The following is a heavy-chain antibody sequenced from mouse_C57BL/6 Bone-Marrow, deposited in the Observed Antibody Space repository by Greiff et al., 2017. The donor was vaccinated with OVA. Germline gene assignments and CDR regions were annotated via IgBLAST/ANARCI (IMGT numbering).Heavy chain of an antibody. CDR2: IDPSDSYT. V-gene: IGHV1-59*01. J-gene: IGHJ3*01. CDR1: GYTFTSYW. D-gene: IGHD2-4*01. Sequence: VQLQQSGAELVRPGTSVKLSCKASGYTFTSYWMHWVKQRPGQGLEWIGVIDPSDSYTNYNQKFKGKATLTVDTSSSTAYMQLSSLTSEDSAVYYCARYDYDWFAYWGQGTLVTVSA. CDR3: ARYDYDWFAY.